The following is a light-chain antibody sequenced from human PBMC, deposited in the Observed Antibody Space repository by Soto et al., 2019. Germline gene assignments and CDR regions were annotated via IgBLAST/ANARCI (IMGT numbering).Light chain of an antibody. V-gene: IGLV1-47*02. CDR2: TNN. J-gene: IGLJ2*01. Sequence: QSALTQPPSASGTPGQSVTISCSGSSSNIGRNYVYWYQQPPGTAPKLLIYTNNQRPSGVPDRFSGSKSGTSASLAISGLRSEDEADYYCVAWDNSLSGAVFGGGTKVTVL. CDR3: VAWDNSLSGAV. CDR1: SSNIGRNY.